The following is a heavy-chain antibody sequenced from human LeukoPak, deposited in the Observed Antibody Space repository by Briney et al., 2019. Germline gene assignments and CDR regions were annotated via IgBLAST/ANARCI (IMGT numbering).Heavy chain of an antibody. CDR1: NGSLSAYY. CDR3: ARRSGRAGRFDY. V-gene: IGHV4-34*01. J-gene: IGHJ4*02. D-gene: IGHD1-14*01. CDR2: IYHSGST. Sequence: SETLSLTCAVYNGSLSAYYWSWSRLPPGKGLEWIGEIYHSGSTSYNPSLKSRVTISVDTSKNQFSMKLSSVTAADKAVYYCARRSGRAGRFDYWGQGTLVTVSS.